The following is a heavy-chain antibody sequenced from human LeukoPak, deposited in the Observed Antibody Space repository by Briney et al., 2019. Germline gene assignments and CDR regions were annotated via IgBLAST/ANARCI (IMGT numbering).Heavy chain of an antibody. CDR2: ISGTDGTI. CDR1: GFSFRDYS. D-gene: IGHD1-26*01. J-gene: IGHJ1*01. CDR3: AKSVSPTRHFEH. Sequence: GGTLRLSCAVSGFSFRDYSRSWVRQAAGKGLEWFAIISGTDGTIFYADSVKGHFTISRDNSKSTLYLQMNSLRADDTAVDFCAKSVSPTRHFEHWGQGTLVTVFS. V-gene: IGHV3-23*01.